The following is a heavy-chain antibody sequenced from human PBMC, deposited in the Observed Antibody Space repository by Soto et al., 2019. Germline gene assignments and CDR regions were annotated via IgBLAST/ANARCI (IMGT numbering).Heavy chain of an antibody. J-gene: IGHJ1*01. V-gene: IGHV3-30*18. D-gene: IGHD3-16*01. CDR2: ITSDVNYK. CDR3: AKGGSFDI. Sequence: GGSLRLSGAAAGLAFSTDGLHWVRQAPGKELEWVAIITSDVNYKYYADSVKGRFTISRDNSKNTLCLQMNSLRAEDTAVYYCAKGGSFDIWGQGTLVTVSS. CDR1: GLAFSTDG.